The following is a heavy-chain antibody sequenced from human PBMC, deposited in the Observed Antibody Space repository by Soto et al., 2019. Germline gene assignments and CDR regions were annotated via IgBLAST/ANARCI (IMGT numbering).Heavy chain of an antibody. CDR1: GFTFSSYS. V-gene: IGHV3-21*01. CDR2: ISSSSSYI. J-gene: IGHJ3*02. CDR3: ARDFQWELADPHAFDI. Sequence: GGSLRLSCAASGFTFSSYSMNWVRQAPGEGLEWVSSISSSSSYIYYADAVKGRFTISRDNAKNSLYLQMNSLRADNTAVYYCARDFQWELADPHAFDIWGQGTMVTVSS. D-gene: IGHD1-26*01.